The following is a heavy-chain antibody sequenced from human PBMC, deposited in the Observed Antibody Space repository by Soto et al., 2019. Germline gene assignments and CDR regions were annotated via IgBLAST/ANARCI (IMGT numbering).Heavy chain of an antibody. CDR1: GYSFSGYD. Sequence: QGKLVQSGPEVKKPGASVKVSCTASGYSFSGYDITWVRQAPGQGLEWLGWVSTSIRSAMSAEKLQGRLTMTTDTSTTTVYMELRGLTSDDTAVYYCARDSGAALYGEDALDIWGQGTMVSVSS. CDR3: ARDSGAALYGEDALDI. D-gene: IGHD3-10*01. J-gene: IGHJ3*02. CDR2: VSTSIRSA. V-gene: IGHV1-18*04.